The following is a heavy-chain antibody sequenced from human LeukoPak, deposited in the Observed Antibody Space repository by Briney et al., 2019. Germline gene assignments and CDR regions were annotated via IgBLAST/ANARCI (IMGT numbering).Heavy chain of an antibody. CDR2: ITSRGAYM. CDR1: GFSFRTST. CDR3: ARGGGSLNF. D-gene: IGHD1-26*01. J-gene: IGHJ4*02. V-gene: IGHV3-21*06. Sequence: PGESLRLSCAASGFSFRTSTMNWVRQAPGKGLELVSSITSRGAYMFHVDSVEGRFTISKDNANNSLFLQLSSLRAEDTAVYYCARGGGSLNFWGQGSLVTVSP.